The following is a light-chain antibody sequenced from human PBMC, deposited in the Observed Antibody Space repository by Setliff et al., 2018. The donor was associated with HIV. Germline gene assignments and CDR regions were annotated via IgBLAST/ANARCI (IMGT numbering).Light chain of an antibody. V-gene: IGLV2-23*01. J-gene: IGLJ1*01. CDR3: CSNTGSNTFV. CDR1: SNDVWRYDL. Sequence: QSALAQPASVSGSPGQSITISCTGTSNDVWRYDLVSWYQRHPARAPKLIIYQATRRPSGVSNRFSGSKSGNVASLTISGLQAEDEADYYCCSNTGSNTFVFGTGTKVTVL. CDR2: QAT.